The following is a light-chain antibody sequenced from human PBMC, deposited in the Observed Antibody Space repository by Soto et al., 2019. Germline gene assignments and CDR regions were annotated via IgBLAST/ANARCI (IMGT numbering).Light chain of an antibody. J-gene: IGKJ4*01. CDR1: QDISSR. CDR3: QAANTFHPLT. Sequence: DIQVTQSPSSVSASVGDRVTVTCRTTQDISSRLVWYQQTPGQAPKLLIYAASSLESGVPSRFSGSGSVTEFTLTISVLQPEDFSTYYCQAANTFHPLTFGGGTRVE. V-gene: IGKV1-12*01. CDR2: AAS.